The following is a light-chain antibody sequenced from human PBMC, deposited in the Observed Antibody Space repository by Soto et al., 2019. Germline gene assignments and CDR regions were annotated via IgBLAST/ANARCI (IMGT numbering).Light chain of an antibody. V-gene: IGKV3-11*01. CDR2: DAS. CDR1: QSFSNY. J-gene: IGKJ2*01. CDR3: QLRSKWYT. Sequence: EIVLTQSPATLSLSPGERATLSCRASQSFSNYLAWYQQKPGQAPRLLIYDASNRATGIPARFGGSGSGTDFTLTISSLEPEDFAMYYCQLRSKWYTFGQGTKVDIK.